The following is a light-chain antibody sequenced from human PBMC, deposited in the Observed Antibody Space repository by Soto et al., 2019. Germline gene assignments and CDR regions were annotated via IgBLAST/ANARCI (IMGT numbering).Light chain of an antibody. J-gene: IGLJ2*01. CDR3: QVWDTSSDHPHVV. CDR1: NIGSKS. CDR2: DDT. Sequence: SYELTQAPSVSVAPGQTARITCGGNNIGSKSVHWYQQKSGQAPVLVVYDDTGRPSGIPERFSGSNSGNTATLTISRVEAEDEADYYCQVWDTSSDHPHVVFGGGTKLTVL. V-gene: IGLV3-21*02.